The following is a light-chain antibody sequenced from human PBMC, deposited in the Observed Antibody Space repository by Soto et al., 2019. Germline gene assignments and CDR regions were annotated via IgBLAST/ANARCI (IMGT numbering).Light chain of an antibody. Sequence: DFHMTQSPSTLSASVGDRVTITCRTSQSVYSWLAWDQQKPGKAPKLLIFDDSILQSGVPSRFNGSASGTEFTLTISSLQPDDFATYYCQHYGGLYTFGQGTKLEIK. CDR1: QSVYSW. CDR3: QHYGGLYT. J-gene: IGKJ2*01. V-gene: IGKV1-5*01. CDR2: DDS.